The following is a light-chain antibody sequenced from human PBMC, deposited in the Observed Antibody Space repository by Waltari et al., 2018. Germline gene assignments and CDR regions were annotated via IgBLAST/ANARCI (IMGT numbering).Light chain of an antibody. J-gene: IGKJ2*01. CDR3: QQYADYPLT. V-gene: IGKV1-5*03. CDR2: KGS. CDR1: STINNY. Sequence: DIQMTQFPSTLSASVEDRVTITCRASSTINNYLAWYQQKPGKAPELLIYKGSTLQSGVPSRFTGSVSGTEFTLTISSLQPDDCATYYCQQYADYPLTFGQGTKLEIK.